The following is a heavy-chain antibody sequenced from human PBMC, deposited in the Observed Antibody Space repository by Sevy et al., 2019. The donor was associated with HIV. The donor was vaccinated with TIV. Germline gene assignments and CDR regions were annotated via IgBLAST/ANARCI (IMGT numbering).Heavy chain of an antibody. J-gene: IGHJ6*02. CDR1: GFTFSSYA. CDR3: ARDLGYCSSTSCSYYGMDV. V-gene: IGHV3-30-3*01. D-gene: IGHD2-2*01. CDR2: ISYDGSNK. Sequence: GGSLRLSCAASGFTFSSYAMHWVRQAPGKGLEWVAVISYDGSNKYYADSVKGRFTISRDNSKNTLYLQMNSLGAEDTAVYYCARDLGYCSSTSCSYYGMDVWGQGTTVTVSS.